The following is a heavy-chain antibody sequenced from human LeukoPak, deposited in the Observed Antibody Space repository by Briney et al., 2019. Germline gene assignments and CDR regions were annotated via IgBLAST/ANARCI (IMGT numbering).Heavy chain of an antibody. J-gene: IGHJ4*02. CDR2: ITPLFTTA. Sequence: ASVKVSCKASGGTFSSHVISWVRQAPGQGLEWMGGITPLFTTANYAQKFQGRVRVTITADKFMTTAYMELSSLRSEDTAVYYCARASRVDTAMVFPVWGQGTLVTVSS. CDR1: GGTFSSHV. V-gene: IGHV1-69*06. D-gene: IGHD5-18*01. CDR3: ARASRVDTAMVFPV.